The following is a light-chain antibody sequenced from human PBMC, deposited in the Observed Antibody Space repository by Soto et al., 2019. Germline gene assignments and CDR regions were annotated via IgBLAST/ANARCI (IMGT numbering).Light chain of an antibody. Sequence: QSVLTQPRSVSGSPGQSVTISCTGTNSDVGHYNYVSWYQQHPGKAPKLIIFDVDKRPSGVPDRFSGSKSGNTASRTISGLQAEDEADYYCCSYAGSSWIFGGGTKLTVL. V-gene: IGLV2-11*01. CDR3: CSYAGSSWI. CDR1: NSDVGHYNY. J-gene: IGLJ2*01. CDR2: DVD.